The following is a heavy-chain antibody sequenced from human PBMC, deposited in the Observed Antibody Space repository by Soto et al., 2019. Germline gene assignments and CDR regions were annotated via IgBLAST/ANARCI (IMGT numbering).Heavy chain of an antibody. CDR2: ISSSSSNI. D-gene: IGHD6-6*01. CDR3: ERGHSSSRKDRWFDP. CDR1: GFTFSSYS. J-gene: IGHJ5*02. Sequence: EVQLVESGGGLVKPGGSLRLSCAASGFTFSSYSINWVRQAPGKGLEWVSSISSSSSNIYYADSVKGRFTIARDNAKNSLYLQMNSLRAEDTAEYYCERGHSSSRKDRWFDPWGQGTLVTVSS. V-gene: IGHV3-21*01.